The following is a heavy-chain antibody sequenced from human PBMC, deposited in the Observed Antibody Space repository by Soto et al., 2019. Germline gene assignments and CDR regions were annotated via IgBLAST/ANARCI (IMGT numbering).Heavy chain of an antibody. CDR1: GGSFSGYH. J-gene: IGHJ4*02. V-gene: IGHV4-34*01. Sequence: SETLSLTCAVYGGSFSGYHWSWIRQPPGKGLEWIGEINHSGSTNYNPSLKSRVTISVDTSKNQFSLKLSSVTAADTAVYYCARARRGLVGADHWGQGTLVTVSS. CDR2: INHSGST. D-gene: IGHD1-26*01. CDR3: ARARRGLVGADH.